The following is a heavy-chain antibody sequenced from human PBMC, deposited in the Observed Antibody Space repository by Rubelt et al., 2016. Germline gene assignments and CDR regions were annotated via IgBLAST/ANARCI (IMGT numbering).Heavy chain of an antibody. D-gene: IGHD1-20*01. Sequence: GRFTISKDNAKNSLYLQMNSLRAEDTAVYYCARDHITGTTNNWFDPWGQGTLVTVSS. V-gene: IGHV3-11*06. CDR3: ARDHITGTTNNWFDP. J-gene: IGHJ5*02.